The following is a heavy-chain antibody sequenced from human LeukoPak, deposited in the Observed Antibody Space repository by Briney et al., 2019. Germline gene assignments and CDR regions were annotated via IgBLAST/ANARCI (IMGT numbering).Heavy chain of an antibody. V-gene: IGHV1-2*02. Sequence: GASVKVSCKASGYTFTGYYMHWVRQAPGQGLEWMGWINPNSGGTNYAQKFQGRVTMTRDTSISTAYMELSRLRSDDTAVYYCARDPGYSSGWYLFDYWGQGTLVTVSS. CDR1: GYTFTGYY. J-gene: IGHJ4*02. CDR2: INPNSGGT. D-gene: IGHD6-19*01. CDR3: ARDPGYSSGWYLFDY.